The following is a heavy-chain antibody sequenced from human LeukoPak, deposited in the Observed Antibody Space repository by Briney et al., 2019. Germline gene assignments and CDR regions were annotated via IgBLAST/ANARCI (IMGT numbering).Heavy chain of an antibody. CDR1: GFTFSSYS. Sequence: GGSLRLSCAASGFTFSSYSMNWVRKAPGKGLEWVSAISGSGGSTFYSDSVRSRFTTSRDNSKNTLYLQMNSLRAGDTAVYYCAKAARWGLLEIDYWGQGTLVTVSS. CDR3: AKAARWGLLEIDY. J-gene: IGHJ4*02. CDR2: ISGSGGST. V-gene: IGHV3-23*01. D-gene: IGHD2-21*02.